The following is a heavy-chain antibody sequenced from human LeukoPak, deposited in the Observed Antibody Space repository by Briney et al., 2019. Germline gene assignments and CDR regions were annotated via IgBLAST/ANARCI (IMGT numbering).Heavy chain of an antibody. V-gene: IGHV4-39*07. Sequence: SSETLSLTCTVSGGSISSSSYYWGWIRQPPGKGLEWIGSIYFSGRTYYNMSLKSRVIISIDTSKNQFSLKVNSVTAADTAVHYCARDNPYGSGTDYWGQGSLVTVSS. D-gene: IGHD3-10*01. CDR2: IYFSGRT. J-gene: IGHJ4*02. CDR3: ARDNPYGSGTDY. CDR1: GGSISSSSYY.